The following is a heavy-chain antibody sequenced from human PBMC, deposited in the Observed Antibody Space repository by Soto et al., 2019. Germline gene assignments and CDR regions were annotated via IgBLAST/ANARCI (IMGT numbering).Heavy chain of an antibody. D-gene: IGHD3-9*01. CDR1: GFTFSDYY. Sequence: GGSLRLSCAASGFTFSDYYMSWIRQAPGKGLEWVSYISSSSSCTNYADSVKGRFTISRDNAKNSLYLQMNSLRAEDTAVYYCARDLGDYDILTGYSWNWFDPWGQGTLVTVSS. J-gene: IGHJ5*02. CDR2: ISSSSSCT. V-gene: IGHV3-11*06. CDR3: ARDLGDYDILTGYSWNWFDP.